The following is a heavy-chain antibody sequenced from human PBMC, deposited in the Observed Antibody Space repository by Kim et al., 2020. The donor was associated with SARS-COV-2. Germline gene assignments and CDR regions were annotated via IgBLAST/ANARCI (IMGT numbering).Heavy chain of an antibody. CDR3: ARLGGVTLVRGMDY. CDR1: GFTFTRYW. V-gene: IGHV5-51*01. J-gene: IGHJ4*02. CDR2: IYPDDSDT. D-gene: IGHD3-10*01. Sequence: GESLKISCKGSGFTFTRYWIGWVRQMPGNGLEWMGIIYPDDSDTRYSPSFQGQVTISADKSISTAYLQWSSLKASDTAMYYCARLGGVTLVRGMDYWGQGSLVTVSS.